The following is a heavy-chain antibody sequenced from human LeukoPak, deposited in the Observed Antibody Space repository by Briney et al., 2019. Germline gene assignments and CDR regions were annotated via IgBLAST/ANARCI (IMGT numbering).Heavy chain of an antibody. V-gene: IGHV3-74*01. CDR1: GFTSSSYW. J-gene: IGHJ4*02. Sequence: SGGSLRLSCAASGFTSSSYWMHWVRQVPGKGLVWVSRISGDGTARNYADSVKGRFTISRDDAKNTVDLQMNSLRAEDTAVYYCAKVIWNNKHFDYWGQGTLVTVSS. CDR3: AKVIWNNKHFDY. CDR2: ISGDGTAR. D-gene: IGHD1/OR15-1a*01.